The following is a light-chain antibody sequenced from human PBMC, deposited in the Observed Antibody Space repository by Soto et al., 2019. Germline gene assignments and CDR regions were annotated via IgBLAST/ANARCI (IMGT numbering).Light chain of an antibody. CDR3: QQLNSYPYT. Sequence: DIQLTQSPSFLSASVGDRVTITCRASQGISSYLAWYQQKPGKAPKLLIYTASTLQSGVQSRLSGSGSGTDFTLIISSLQPEDFATYYCQQLNSYPYTFGQGTKLEIK. CDR1: QGISSY. CDR2: TAS. V-gene: IGKV1-9*01. J-gene: IGKJ2*01.